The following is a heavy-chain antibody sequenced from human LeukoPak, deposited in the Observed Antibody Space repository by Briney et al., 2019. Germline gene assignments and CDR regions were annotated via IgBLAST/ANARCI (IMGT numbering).Heavy chain of an antibody. V-gene: IGHV3-74*01. CDR3: AKSDWFDP. CDR2: IKNDGSMT. CDR1: GFTFRNYW. J-gene: IGHJ5*02. Sequence: GGSLRLSCATSGFTFRNYWMSWLRQAPGKGLVWVARIKNDGSMTSYAESVKGRFTISRDNARNTLYLQMNSLRVDDTAVYYCAKSDWFDPWGRGILVTVSS.